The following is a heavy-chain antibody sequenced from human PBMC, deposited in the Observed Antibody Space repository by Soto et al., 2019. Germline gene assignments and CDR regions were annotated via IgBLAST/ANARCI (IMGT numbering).Heavy chain of an antibody. CDR3: VQTTGWPGFDF. CDR1: GFAVSSKY. CDR2: IYGGGTT. V-gene: IGHV3-53*01. J-gene: IGHJ4*02. D-gene: IGHD6-19*01. Sequence: EVQLVESGGGVIQPGGSLRLSCAASGFAVSSKYMTWVRQAPGKGLEWVSVIYGGGTTYYADSVKGRFTIYRDTSKNTLYLQMNSLRAEDTAVYYCVQTTGWPGFDFWGQGTLVTVSS.